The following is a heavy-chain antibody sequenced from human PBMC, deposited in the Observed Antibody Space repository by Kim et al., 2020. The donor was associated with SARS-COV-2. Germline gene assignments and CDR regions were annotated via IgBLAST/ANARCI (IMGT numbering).Heavy chain of an antibody. Sequence: GGSLRLSCAASGFTFSSYAMHWVRQAPGKGLECVAVISYDGSNKYYADSVKGRFTISRDNSKNTLYLQMNSLRAEDTAVYYCASIATTMVRNPWGQGTLV. V-gene: IGHV3-30*04. J-gene: IGHJ5*02. CDR2: ISYDGSNK. CDR3: ASIATTMVRNP. D-gene: IGHD3-10*01. CDR1: GFTFSSYA.